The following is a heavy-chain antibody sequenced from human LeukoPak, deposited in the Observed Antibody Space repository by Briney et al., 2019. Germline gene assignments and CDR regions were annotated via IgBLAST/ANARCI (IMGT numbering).Heavy chain of an antibody. CDR2: IYSGGST. CDR3: ASTAAGFLSNYGMDV. J-gene: IGHJ6*02. V-gene: IGHV3-66*01. CDR1: GFTFSSYA. Sequence: GGSLRLSCAASGFTFSSYAMSWVRQAPGKGLEWVSVIYSGGSTYYADSVKGRFTISRDNSKNTLYLQMNSLRAEDTAVYYCASTAAGFLSNYGMDVWGQGTTVTVSS. D-gene: IGHD3-3*01.